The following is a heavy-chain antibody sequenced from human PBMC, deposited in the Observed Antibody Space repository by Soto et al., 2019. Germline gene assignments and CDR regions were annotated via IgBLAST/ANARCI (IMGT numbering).Heavy chain of an antibody. J-gene: IGHJ2*01. CDR2: ISGSGGST. V-gene: IGHV3-23*01. CDR1: GFTFSSYA. CDR3: ENACLAGDLPRYFDL. D-gene: IGHD7-27*01. Sequence: GGSLRLSCAASGFTFSSYAMSWVRQAPGKGLEWVSAISGSGGSTYYADSVKGRFTISRDNSKNPLYLQLKSLRAEDAAVYYCENACLAGDLPRYFDLWGRGTLVTVSS.